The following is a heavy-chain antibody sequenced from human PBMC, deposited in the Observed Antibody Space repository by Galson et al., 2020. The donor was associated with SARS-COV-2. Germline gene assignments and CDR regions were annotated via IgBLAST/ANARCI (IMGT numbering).Heavy chain of an antibody. CDR1: GFTFSSYG. Sequence: LKISCAASGFTFSSYGMHWVSPAPGKGLEWVAVIWYDGSNKYYADSVKGRFTISRDNSKNTLYLQMNSLRAEDTAVYCCARTYYYDSSGYWDYWGQGTLVTVSS. CDR2: IWYDGSNK. CDR3: ARTYYYDSSGYWDY. J-gene: IGHJ4*02. V-gene: IGHV3-33*01. D-gene: IGHD3-22*01.